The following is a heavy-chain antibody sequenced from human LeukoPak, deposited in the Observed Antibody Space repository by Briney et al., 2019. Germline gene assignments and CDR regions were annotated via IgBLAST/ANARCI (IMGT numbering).Heavy chain of an antibody. D-gene: IGHD6-13*01. Sequence: GGSLRLSCTVSGFTFSSYGMHWVRQAPGKGLEWVAFIRYDGSNKYYADSVKGRFTISRDNSKNTLYLQMNSLRAEDTAVYYCAKDNGAAAGDYYYYYMDVWGKGTTVTISS. CDR3: AKDNGAAAGDYYYYYMDV. J-gene: IGHJ6*03. CDR2: IRYDGSNK. V-gene: IGHV3-30*02. CDR1: GFTFSSYG.